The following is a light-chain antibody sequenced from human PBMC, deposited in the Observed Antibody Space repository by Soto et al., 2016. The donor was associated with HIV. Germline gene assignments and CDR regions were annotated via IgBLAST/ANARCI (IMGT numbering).Light chain of an antibody. Sequence: DFQMTQSPSTLSASVGDRVTITCRASQNINNWLAWYQQKPGKAPKLLIYKASSLNNGVPSRFSGRGSGTEFTLSINNLQPDDFATYFCQQSWTFGRGTKVEMK. J-gene: IGKJ1*01. V-gene: IGKV1-5*03. CDR1: QNINNW. CDR3: QQSWT. CDR2: KAS.